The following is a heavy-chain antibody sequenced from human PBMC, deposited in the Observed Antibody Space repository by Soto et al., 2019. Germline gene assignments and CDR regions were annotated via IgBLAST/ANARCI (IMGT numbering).Heavy chain of an antibody. J-gene: IGHJ2*01. CDR2: ISGSGGST. D-gene: IGHD4-17*01. Sequence: EVQLLESGGGLVQPGGSLRLSCAAYGFTFSSYAMSWVRQAPGKGLEWVSAISGSGGSTYYADSVKGRFTISRDNSKNTLYRQMNSLRAEDTAVYYYAKDLDDYGDYVHWYFDLWGRGTLVTVSS. CDR3: AKDLDDYGDYVHWYFDL. V-gene: IGHV3-23*01. CDR1: GFTFSSYA.